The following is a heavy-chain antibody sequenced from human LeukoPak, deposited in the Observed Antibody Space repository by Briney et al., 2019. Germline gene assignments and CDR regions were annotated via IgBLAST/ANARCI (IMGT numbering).Heavy chain of an antibody. Sequence: GGSLRLSCAASGFTFSNAWMSWVRQAPGKGLEWVGRIKSKTDGGTTDYAAPVKGRFTISRDDSKNTLYLQMNSLKTEDTAVYYCTTWVVDTATAYYMDVWGKGTTVTVSS. CDR2: IKSKTDGGTT. CDR1: GFTFSNAW. J-gene: IGHJ6*03. D-gene: IGHD5-18*01. CDR3: TTWVVDTATAYYMDV. V-gene: IGHV3-15*01.